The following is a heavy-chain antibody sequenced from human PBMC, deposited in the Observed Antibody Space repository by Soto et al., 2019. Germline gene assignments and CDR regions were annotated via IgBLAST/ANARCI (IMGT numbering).Heavy chain of an antibody. CDR2: INAGNGNT. D-gene: IGHD3-22*01. CDR3: ARDPNDSSAYYHHYYYGMDV. V-gene: IGHV1-3*01. J-gene: IGHJ6*02. Sequence: QIQLMQSGAEVKKPGASVTVSCQASGYTFTSYGIHWVRQAPGQRLEWTGWINAGNGNTKYSEKFQGRVTITRDTSASTAYLELSSLRSEDTAVYYCARDPNDSSAYYHHYYYGMDVWGQGTTVTVSS. CDR1: GYTFTSYG.